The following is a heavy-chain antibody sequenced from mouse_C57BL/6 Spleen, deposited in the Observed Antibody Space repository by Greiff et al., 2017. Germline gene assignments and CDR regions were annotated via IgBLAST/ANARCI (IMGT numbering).Heavy chain of an antibody. CDR1: GFTFSSYA. V-gene: IGHV5-9-1*02. J-gene: IGHJ1*03. D-gene: IGHD1-1*01. Sequence: EVQVVESGEGLVKPGGSLKLSCAASGFTFSSYAMSWVRQTPEKRLEWVAYISSGGDYIYYADTVKGRFTISRDNARNTLYLQMSSLKSEDTAMYYCTRGYYYGSSYKDFDVWGTGTTVTVSS. CDR2: ISSGGDYI. CDR3: TRGYYYGSSYKDFDV.